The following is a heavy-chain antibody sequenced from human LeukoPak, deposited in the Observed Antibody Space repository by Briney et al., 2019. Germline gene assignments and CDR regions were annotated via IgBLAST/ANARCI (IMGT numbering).Heavy chain of an antibody. J-gene: IGHJ3*02. CDR3: AKGITRDAFDI. Sequence: GGSLRLSCAASGFTFSSYWMHWVRQAPGKGLVWVSRINSDGSSTSYADSVKGRFTISRDNAKNTLYLQMNSLRAEDTAVYYCAKGITRDAFDIWGQGTMVTVSS. V-gene: IGHV3-74*01. CDR1: GFTFSSYW. CDR2: INSDGSST. D-gene: IGHD3-16*01.